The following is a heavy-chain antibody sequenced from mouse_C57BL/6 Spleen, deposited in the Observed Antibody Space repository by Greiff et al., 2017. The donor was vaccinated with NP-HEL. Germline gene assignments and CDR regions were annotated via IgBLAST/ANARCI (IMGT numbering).Heavy chain of an antibody. J-gene: IGHJ1*03. D-gene: IGHD1-1*01. V-gene: IGHV1-81*01. Sequence: VKLLESGAELARPGASVKLSCKASGYTFTSYGISWVKQRTGQGLEWIGEIYPRSGNTYYNEKFKGKATLTADKSSSTAYMELRSLTSEDSAVYFCASPPGYYGSSYEGYFDVWGTGTTVTVSS. CDR1: GYTFTSYG. CDR2: IYPRSGNT. CDR3: ASPPGYYGSSYEGYFDV.